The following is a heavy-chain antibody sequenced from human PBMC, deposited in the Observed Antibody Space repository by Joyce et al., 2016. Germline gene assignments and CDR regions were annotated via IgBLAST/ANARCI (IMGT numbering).Heavy chain of an antibody. D-gene: IGHD1-14*01. CDR1: GGDFSNYI. J-gene: IGHJ6*02. CDR3: ARGGTSSDHYFFYTLDV. CDR2: IIPCFGAA. Sequence: VLMVQSGAAVKRPGSSLRVSCKSSGGDFSNYIVNWVRQAPGQRLEWMGGIIPCFGAAKYAEDFQGRVTLTAYQSTRTAYLELSALTSADTAVYYCARGGTSSDHYFFYTLDVWGPGTTVIVSS. V-gene: IGHV1-69*12.